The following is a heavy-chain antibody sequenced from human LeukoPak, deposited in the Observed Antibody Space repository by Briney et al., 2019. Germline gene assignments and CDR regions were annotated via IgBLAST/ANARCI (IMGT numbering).Heavy chain of an antibody. Sequence: GGSLRLSCAASGFTFNTFGMNWVRQAPGKGLKWLSYISSSSNTIYYADSAKGRFTISRDNAKNSLYLQMNGLRAEDTAVYYCARSTKTNDYWGQGTLVTVSS. CDR2: ISSSSNTI. CDR3: ARSTKTNDY. J-gene: IGHJ4*02. V-gene: IGHV3-48*01. D-gene: IGHD2-8*01. CDR1: GFTFNTFG.